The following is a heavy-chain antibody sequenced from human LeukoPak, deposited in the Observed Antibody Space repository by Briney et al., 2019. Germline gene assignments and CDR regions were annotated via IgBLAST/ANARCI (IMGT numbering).Heavy chain of an antibody. J-gene: IGHJ6*03. Sequence: SETLSLTCAVYGGSFSGYYWSWIRQPPGKGLEWIGEINHSGSTNYNPSLKSRVTISVDTSKNQFSLKPSSVTAADTAVYYCARGLRSGDYMDVWGKGTTVTVSS. CDR2: INHSGST. CDR1: GGSFSGYY. V-gene: IGHV4-34*01. D-gene: IGHD3-10*01. CDR3: ARGLRSGDYMDV.